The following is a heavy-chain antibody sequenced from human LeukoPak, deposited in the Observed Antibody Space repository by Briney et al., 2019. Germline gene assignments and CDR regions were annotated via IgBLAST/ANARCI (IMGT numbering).Heavy chain of an antibody. V-gene: IGHV4-31*03. CDR3: ARDSYTSGAYGMDV. CDR2: IFYSDIT. Sequence: TSETLPLTCTVSGGSISSGGYYWSWIRQLPGKGLEWIGYIFYSDITYYNPALESRVTISVDTSKDQFSLKVNSVTAADTAVYYCARDSYTSGAYGMDVWGQGTTVTVSS. D-gene: IGHD5-18*01. CDR1: GGSISSGGYY. J-gene: IGHJ6*02.